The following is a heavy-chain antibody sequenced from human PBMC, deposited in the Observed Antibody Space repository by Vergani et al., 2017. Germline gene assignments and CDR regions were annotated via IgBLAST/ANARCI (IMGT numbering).Heavy chain of an antibody. Sequence: QVQLQESGPGLVKPSETLSLTCTVSGYSISSGYYWGWIRQPPGKGLEWIGSIYHSGSTYYNPSLKSRVTISVDTSKNQFSLKLSSVTAADTAVYYCARDCEYNKLPGSSADYYDSSGYYNWGQGTLVTVSS. V-gene: IGHV4-38-2*02. J-gene: IGHJ4*02. D-gene: IGHD3-22*01. CDR2: IYHSGST. CDR1: GYSISSGYY. CDR3: ARDCEYNKLPGSSADYYDSSGYYN.